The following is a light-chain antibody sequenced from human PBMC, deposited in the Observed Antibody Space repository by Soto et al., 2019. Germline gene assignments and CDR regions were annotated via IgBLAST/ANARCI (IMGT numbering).Light chain of an antibody. J-gene: IGKJ3*01. CDR2: AAS. CDR3: QQSYSTPFA. CDR1: QSISNY. Sequence: DIQMTQSPSSLSAPVGDRVTITCRASQSISNYLSWYQQKPGKPPKLLIYAASNLQSGVPSRFSGSGSGTDVTLTISSLQPEDFATYSCQQSYSTPFAFGPGTKVAIK. V-gene: IGKV1-39*01.